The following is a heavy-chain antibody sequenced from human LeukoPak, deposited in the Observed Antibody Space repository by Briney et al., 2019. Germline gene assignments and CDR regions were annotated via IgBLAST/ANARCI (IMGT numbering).Heavy chain of an antibody. Sequence: PGGSLRLSCAASGFTFSTYSMDWVRQAPGKGLEWVSSISSSSSYIYYADSVKGRFTISRDNAKNSLYLQMNSLRPEDTAVYYCSKVARLGWELLSYYFAFWGQCTLVTVSS. CDR3: SKVARLGWELLSYYFAF. D-gene: IGHD1-26*01. CDR2: ISSSSSYI. J-gene: IGHJ4*02. CDR1: GFTFSTYS. V-gene: IGHV3-21*01.